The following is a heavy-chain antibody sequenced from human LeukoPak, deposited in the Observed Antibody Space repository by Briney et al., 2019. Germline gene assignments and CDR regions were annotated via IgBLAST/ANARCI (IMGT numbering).Heavy chain of an antibody. CDR2: ISTSGDNT. J-gene: IGHJ3*02. CDR3: ARLGYCSSTSCVAFDI. Sequence: GGSLRLSCAASGFTFSSYAMTWVRQAPGKGLEWVSAISTSGDNTYYADSVRGRFTISRDNSKNTLYLQMNSLRADDTAVYYCARLGYCSSTSCVAFDIWGQGTMVTVSS. D-gene: IGHD2-2*01. V-gene: IGHV3-23*01. CDR1: GFTFSSYA.